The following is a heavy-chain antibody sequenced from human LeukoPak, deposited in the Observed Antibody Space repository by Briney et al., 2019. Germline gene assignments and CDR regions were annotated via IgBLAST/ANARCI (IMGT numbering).Heavy chain of an antibody. Sequence: KPSETLSLTCTVSGGSISSYHWSWIRQPPGKGLEWIGYIYYSGSTSYNPSLKSRVTISVDTSKNQFSLKLSSVTAADTAVYYCASHRRTAYYYDSSGFDAFDIWGQGTMVTVSS. D-gene: IGHD3-22*01. CDR3: ASHRRTAYYYDSSGFDAFDI. CDR2: IYYSGST. CDR1: GGSISSYH. V-gene: IGHV4-59*08. J-gene: IGHJ3*02.